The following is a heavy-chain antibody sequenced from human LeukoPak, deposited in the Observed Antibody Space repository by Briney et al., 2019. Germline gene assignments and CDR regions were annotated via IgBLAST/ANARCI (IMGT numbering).Heavy chain of an antibody. J-gene: IGHJ4*02. V-gene: IGHV4-59*08. Sequence: SETLSLTCTVSGGSISGYFWSWIRQPPGKGLEWIGYIHYSGTTNYNPSLNSRVTISVDTSKNQFSLRLSSVTAADTAVYYCARYGITIVRGGKYYFDSWGQGTLVTVSS. CDR1: GGSISGYF. D-gene: IGHD3-10*01. CDR3: ARYGITIVRGGKYYFDS. CDR2: IHYSGTT.